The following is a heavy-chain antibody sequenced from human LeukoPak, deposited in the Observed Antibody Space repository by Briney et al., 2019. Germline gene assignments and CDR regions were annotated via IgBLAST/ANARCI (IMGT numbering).Heavy chain of an antibody. V-gene: IGHV4-61*02. D-gene: IGHD3-3*01. CDR3: ARGRPRITIFGVAKNYFDY. CDR2: IYTSGST. J-gene: IGHJ4*02. CDR1: GGSISSGSYY. Sequence: SETLSLTCTVSGGSISSGSYYWSWIRQPAGKGLEWIGRIYTSGSTNYNPSLKSRVTISVDTSKNQFSLKLSSVTAADTAVYYCARGRPRITIFGVAKNYFDYWGQGTLVTVSS.